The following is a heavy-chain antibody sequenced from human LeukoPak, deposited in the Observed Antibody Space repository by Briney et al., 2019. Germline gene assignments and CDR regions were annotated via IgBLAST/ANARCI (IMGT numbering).Heavy chain of an antibody. Sequence: PSETLSLTCTVSGGSISSSSYYWGWIRQPPGKGLEWIGSIYYSGSTYYNPSLKSRVTISVDTSKNQFPLKLSSVTAADTAVYYCARVREAMIVVAYVAFDIWGQGTMVTVSS. CDR2: IYYSGST. CDR1: GGSISSSSYY. J-gene: IGHJ3*02. V-gene: IGHV4-39*06. D-gene: IGHD3-22*01. CDR3: ARVREAMIVVAYVAFDI.